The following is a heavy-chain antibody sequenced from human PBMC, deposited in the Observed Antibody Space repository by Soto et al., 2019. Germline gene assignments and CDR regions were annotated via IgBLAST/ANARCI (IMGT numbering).Heavy chain of an antibody. CDR1: GYSFTSYW. Sequence: GASLKISCXGSGYSFTSYWINWVRQMPGKGLEWMGVIYPGDSDTRYSPSFQGQVTISADKSINTAYLQWRSLKASDTAVYYCARHRGSPGSYFGMDVWGQGTTVTVSS. V-gene: IGHV5-51*01. CDR3: ARHRGSPGSYFGMDV. J-gene: IGHJ6*02. D-gene: IGHD5-12*01. CDR2: IYPGDSDT.